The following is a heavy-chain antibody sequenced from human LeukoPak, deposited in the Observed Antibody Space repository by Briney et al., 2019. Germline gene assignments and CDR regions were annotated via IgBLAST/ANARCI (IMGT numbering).Heavy chain of an antibody. CDR1: RFTFRNYW. J-gene: IGHJ4*02. Sequence: GGSLRLSCAASRFTFRNYWMSWVRQAPGKGLEWVANIKEDGSETYYVDSLKGRFTISRDNAKNSLYLQMNSLRAEDTAVYYCARDTGGGYSCYDCWGQGTLVTVSS. V-gene: IGHV3-7*01. CDR2: IKEDGSET. CDR3: ARDTGGGYSCYDC. D-gene: IGHD5-18*01.